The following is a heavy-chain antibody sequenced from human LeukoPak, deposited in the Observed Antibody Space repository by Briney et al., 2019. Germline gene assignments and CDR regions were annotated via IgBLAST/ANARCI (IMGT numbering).Heavy chain of an antibody. CDR3: ARDLGGVTDY. V-gene: IGHV3-74*01. J-gene: IGHJ4*02. CDR1: GFTFRGHW. D-gene: IGHD2-21*02. Sequence: GGSLRLSCAAYGFTFRGHWRHWVRQPPGKGLVWVSRISSDGSSTSYADSVKGRFTISRDNAKNTLYLQMNSLRAEDTAVYYCARDLGGVTDYWGQGTLVTVSS. CDR2: ISSDGSST.